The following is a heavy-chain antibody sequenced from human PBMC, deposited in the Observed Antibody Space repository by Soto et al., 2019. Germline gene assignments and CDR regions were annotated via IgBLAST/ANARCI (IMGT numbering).Heavy chain of an antibody. CDR2: IYYSGST. V-gene: IGHV4-59*01. CDR1: GGSSGSYD. Sequence: SETLSLTSTVAGGSSGSYDWSWIRQPPGKGLEWIGYIYYSGSTNYNPSLKSRVTISVDTSKNQFSLKLSSVTAADTAVYYCARAAGGYCSSTSCYRSGFYYYYMDVWGKGTTVTVSS. CDR3: ARAAGGYCSSTSCYRSGFYYYYMDV. D-gene: IGHD2-2*01. J-gene: IGHJ6*03.